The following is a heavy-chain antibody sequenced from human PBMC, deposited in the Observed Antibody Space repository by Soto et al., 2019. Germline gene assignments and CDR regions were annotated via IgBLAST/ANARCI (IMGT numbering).Heavy chain of an antibody. Sequence: VGSLRLSCVASGFVFKNYEMNWVRQAPGKGLEWISYISNSGNTIYVADSMRGRFTISRDNAKNSLFLQMNSLRADDTAVYYCARDIDNRDYYYGLDVWGQGTTVTVSS. J-gene: IGHJ6*02. D-gene: IGHD1-20*01. CDR3: ARDIDNRDYYYGLDV. CDR2: ISNSGNTI. CDR1: GFVFKNYE. V-gene: IGHV3-48*03.